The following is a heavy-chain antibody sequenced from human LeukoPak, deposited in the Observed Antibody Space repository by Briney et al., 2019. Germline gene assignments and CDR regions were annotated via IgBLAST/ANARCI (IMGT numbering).Heavy chain of an antibody. CDR1: GGTFSSYA. J-gene: IGHJ3*02. Sequence: SVKVSCKASGGTFSSYAISWVRQAPGQGPEWMGGIIPIFGTANYAQKFQGRVTITTDESTSTAYMELSSLRSEDTAVYYCARVETGDDAFDIWGQGTMVTVSS. V-gene: IGHV1-69*05. CDR2: IIPIFGTA. D-gene: IGHD7-27*01. CDR3: ARVETGDDAFDI.